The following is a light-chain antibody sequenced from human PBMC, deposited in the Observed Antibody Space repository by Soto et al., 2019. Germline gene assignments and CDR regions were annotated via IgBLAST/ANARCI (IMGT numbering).Light chain of an antibody. CDR3: QKYGSSGT. CDR2: GSS. V-gene: IGKV3-20*01. J-gene: IGKJ1*01. Sequence: EVVLTQAPGTLSLSPGEKASLSCRASQSTNYLTWHQQKPGQAPRLFIYGSSTRAPGTPDRFSASGSGTDFTLTISRLEPEEFAVYYCQKYGSSGTFGQGTKVDNK. CDR1: QSTNY.